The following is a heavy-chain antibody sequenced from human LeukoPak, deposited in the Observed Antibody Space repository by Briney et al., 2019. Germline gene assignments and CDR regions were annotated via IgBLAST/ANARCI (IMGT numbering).Heavy chain of an antibody. D-gene: IGHD3-10*01. CDR3: ARDGYGSGSYYPYYYYGMDV. V-gene: IGHV3-48*03. Sequence: GGSLRLSCAASGFTFSSYEMNWVRQAPGKGLEWDSYISSSGSTIYYADSVKGRFAISRDNAKNSLYLQMNSLRAEDTAVYYCARDGYGSGSYYPYYYYGMDVWGQGTTVTVSS. CDR1: GFTFSSYE. J-gene: IGHJ6*02. CDR2: ISSSGSTI.